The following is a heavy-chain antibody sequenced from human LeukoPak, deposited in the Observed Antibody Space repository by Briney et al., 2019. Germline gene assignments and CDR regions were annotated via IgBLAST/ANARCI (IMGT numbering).Heavy chain of an antibody. V-gene: IGHV4-34*01. CDR2: INHSGST. D-gene: IGHD6-6*01. J-gene: IGHJ3*02. CDR3: SAARPEGDAFDI. CDR1: GGSFSGYY. Sequence: SETLSLTCAVYGGSFSGYYWSWIRQPPGKGLEWIGEINHSGSTNYNPSHKSRVTISVDTSKNQFSLKLSSVTAADTAVYYCSAARPEGDAFDIWGQGTMVTVSS.